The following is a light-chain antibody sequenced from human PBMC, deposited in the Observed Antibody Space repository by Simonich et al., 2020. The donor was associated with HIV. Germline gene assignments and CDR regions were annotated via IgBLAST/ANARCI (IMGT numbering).Light chain of an antibody. J-gene: IGKJ5*01. CDR3: QQRSNWPPIT. V-gene: IGKV3-15*01. CDR2: GES. Sequence: EIVMTQSPATLSVSPGEKATLSCRASQSVSSNLAGYQQKPGQAPRLLIYGESTRATGIPARFSGSGSGTEFTLTISSMQAEDFADYYCQQRSNWPPITFGQGTRLEIK. CDR1: QSVSSN.